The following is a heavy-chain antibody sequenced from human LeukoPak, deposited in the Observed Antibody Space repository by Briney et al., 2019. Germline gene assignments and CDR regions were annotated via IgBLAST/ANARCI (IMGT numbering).Heavy chain of an antibody. D-gene: IGHD5-12*01. J-gene: IGHJ5*02. V-gene: IGHV5-51*01. CDR1: GYSFTSYW. CDR3: ARSGSSYWFDP. CDR2: IYPGDSDT. Sequence: GESLKISCKGSGYSFTSYWIGWVRPTPGKGLEWMGLIYPGDSDTRYSPSFQGQVTISVDKSISTAYLQWSSLKATDTAMYYCARSGSSYWFDPWGQGTLVTVSS.